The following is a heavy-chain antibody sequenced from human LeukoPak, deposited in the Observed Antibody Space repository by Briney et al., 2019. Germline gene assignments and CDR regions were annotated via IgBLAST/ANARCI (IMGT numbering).Heavy chain of an antibody. J-gene: IGHJ6*03. CDR1: RGSITIYS. Sequence: SETLSVTCTVSRGSITIYSWSWVRQPQGKGLEWIGYMYSGGSLSYNPSLKSRVTISLDTSKNQFSLELSSVTAADTAVYYCASSRPVVLPGRTYYSYYYYMDVWGKGTAVTVSS. V-gene: IGHV4-4*09. CDR2: MYSGGSL. D-gene: IGHD2-2*01. CDR3: ASSRPVVLPGRTYYSYYYYMDV.